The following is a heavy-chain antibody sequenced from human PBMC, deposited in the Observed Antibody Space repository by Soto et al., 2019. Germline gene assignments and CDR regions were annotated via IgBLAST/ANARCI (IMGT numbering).Heavy chain of an antibody. D-gene: IGHD6-6*01. Sequence: TSETLSLTCSIYSGSLSGYYWSWIRQPPGKGLEWIGEISQSGNTNYSPSLKSRVSISIDTSKKQFSLNLASVSAADTAVYYCARAPKVSGSSQTRPDFWGQGTLVTSPQ. CDR2: ISQSGNT. J-gene: IGHJ4*02. CDR3: ARAPKVSGSSQTRPDF. CDR1: SGSLSGYY. V-gene: IGHV4-34*01.